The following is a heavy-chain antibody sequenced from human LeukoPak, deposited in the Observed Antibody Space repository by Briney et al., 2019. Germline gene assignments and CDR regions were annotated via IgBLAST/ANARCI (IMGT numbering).Heavy chain of an antibody. V-gene: IGHV3-23*01. Sequence: SGGSLRLSCAASGFTFSSYARSWVRQAPGKGLEWGSAISVSGGSTHYADSVKGRFTISRDNSKNTLDLQMNSLRAADTAVYYCAKLVSTRLSPSGDYWGQGTLVTVSS. J-gene: IGHJ4*02. D-gene: IGHD4-17*01. CDR2: ISVSGGST. CDR1: GFTFSSYA. CDR3: AKLVSTRLSPSGDY.